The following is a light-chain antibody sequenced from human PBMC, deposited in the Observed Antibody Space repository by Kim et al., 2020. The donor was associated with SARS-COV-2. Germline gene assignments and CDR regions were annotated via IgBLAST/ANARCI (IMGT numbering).Light chain of an antibody. CDR2: EDD. CDR1: SGSIANTF. CDR3: QSYDITTVV. Sequence: NFMLTQPHSVSESPGKTVTISCTRSSGSIANTFVQWFQQRPGTSPTTVIYEDDRRPSGVPDRFSGSIDISSNSASLTISGLKTEDEASYYCQSYDITTVVFGGGTQLTVL. V-gene: IGLV6-57*01. J-gene: IGLJ2*01.